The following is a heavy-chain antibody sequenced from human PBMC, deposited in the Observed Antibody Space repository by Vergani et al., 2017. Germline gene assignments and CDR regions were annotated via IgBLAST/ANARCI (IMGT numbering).Heavy chain of an antibody. J-gene: IGHJ6*03. CDR1: GFSLNTRGVS. V-gene: IGHV2-5*04. D-gene: IGHD1-7*01. CDR3: VYXKTECGTTGCFYQFYYYYYMDV. Sequence: QITLKESGPTLVKPTQTLTLTCTFSGFSLNTRGVSVAWIRQPPGKALDWLALLYWNDDQHYSPSLNNRVTITKDTSKNQVVLTMTNMDYVDTGTYYCVYXKTECGTTGCFYQFYYYYYMDVWGKGTKVTVSS. CDR2: LYWNDDQ.